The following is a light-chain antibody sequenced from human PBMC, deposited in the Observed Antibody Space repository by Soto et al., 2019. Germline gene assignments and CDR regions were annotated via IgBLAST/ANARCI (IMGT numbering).Light chain of an antibody. V-gene: IGKV3-20*01. Sequence: LAQSPGTLSLYTGEGATLSCRASLSVSSGYLAWYQQKPGQPPRLLIYGASTRATGIPDRFSGSGSGTDFTLSISRLEPEDFAVYYCQQYGTSPRTFGQGTKVDIK. J-gene: IGKJ1*01. CDR2: GAS. CDR1: LSVSSGY. CDR3: QQYGTSPRT.